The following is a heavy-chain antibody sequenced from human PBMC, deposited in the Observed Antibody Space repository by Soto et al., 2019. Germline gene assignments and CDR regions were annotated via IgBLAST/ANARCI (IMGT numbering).Heavy chain of an antibody. CDR1: GFTFSSSA. V-gene: IGHV3-64*01. Sequence: EVQLVESGGDLVQPGGSLRLSCAASGFTFSSSAMHWVRQAPGKGLEYVSSISSDGGNTYYANSVKGRFTISRDNSKNILYRQMGSLRAEDMAVYYCARRRDAWYAFDIWGQGTMVTVPS. D-gene: IGHD2-15*01. J-gene: IGHJ3*02. CDR3: ARRRDAWYAFDI. CDR2: ISSDGGNT.